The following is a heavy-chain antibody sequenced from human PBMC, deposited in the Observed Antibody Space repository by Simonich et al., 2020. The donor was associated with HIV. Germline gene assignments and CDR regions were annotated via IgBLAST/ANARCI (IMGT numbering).Heavy chain of an antibody. CDR2: SNPNSGVK. D-gene: IGHD1-1*01. CDR1: GYTFTDNP. V-gene: IGHV1-2*02. J-gene: IGHJ3*01. Sequence: QVQLVQSGAEVKNPGASVKVSCKASGYTFTDNPLHWVRQAPGQGLERMGWSNPNSGVKDYAQNFKGRVAMTRDTSMSTAYMELSRPTSDDTAVYFCAREGAMLDEAFDVWGQGTMVTVSS. CDR3: AREGAMLDEAFDV.